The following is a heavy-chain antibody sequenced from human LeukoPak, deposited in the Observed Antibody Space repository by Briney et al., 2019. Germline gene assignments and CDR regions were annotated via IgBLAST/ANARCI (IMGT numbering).Heavy chain of an antibody. CDR1: GFTFSSYA. J-gene: IGHJ4*02. CDR3: ASASGGAATGFYFGL. V-gene: IGHV3-30-3*01. D-gene: IGHD6-13*01. CDR2: ISYDEDNK. Sequence: GGSLRLSCAASGFTFSSYAMHWVRQAPGKGLQWVAAISYDEDNKYYAESVRGRLTISRDNSNNTLNLQMNSLTSDDTAVYYCASASGGAATGFYFGLWGQGTLVTVSS.